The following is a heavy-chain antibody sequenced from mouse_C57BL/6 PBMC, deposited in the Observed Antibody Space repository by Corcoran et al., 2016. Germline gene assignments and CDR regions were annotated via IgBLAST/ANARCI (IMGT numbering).Heavy chain of an antibody. CDR1: GYTFTDYY. CDR2: IYPGSGNT. Sequence: QVQLKQSGAELVRPGASVKLSCKASGYTFTDYYINWVKQRPGQGLEWIARIYPGSGNTYYNEKFKGKATLTAEKSSSTAYMQLSSLTSEDSAVYFCAREGPTRALYYCDYWGQGTTLTVSS. V-gene: IGHV1-76*01. CDR3: AREGPTRALYYCDY. D-gene: IGHD4-1*02. J-gene: IGHJ2*01.